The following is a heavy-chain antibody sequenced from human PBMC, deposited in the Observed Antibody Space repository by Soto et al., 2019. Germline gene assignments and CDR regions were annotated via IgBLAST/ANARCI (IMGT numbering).Heavy chain of an antibody. CDR2: IYTSGST. CDR3: AREEITGYSSSWYWTGQYYFDY. Sequence: PSETLSLTCTVSGGSISSYYWSWIRQPAGKGLEWIGRIYTSGSTNYNPSLKSRVTMSVDTSKNQFSLKLSSVTAADTAVYYCAREEITGYSSSWYWTGQYYFDYWGQGTLVTSPQ. J-gene: IGHJ4*02. CDR1: GGSISSYY. V-gene: IGHV4-4*07. D-gene: IGHD6-13*01.